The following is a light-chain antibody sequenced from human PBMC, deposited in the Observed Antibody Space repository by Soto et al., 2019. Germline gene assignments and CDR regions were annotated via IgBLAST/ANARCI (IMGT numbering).Light chain of an antibody. V-gene: IGKV3D-20*02. CDR2: GAS. CDR3: QQRSNWPIT. J-gene: IGKJ5*01. Sequence: IVLTQSPGTLSLSPGGIATLSCRASQSVSSSYLAWYQQKPGQAPRLLIYGASSRATGIPDRFSGSGSGTDFTLTISRLEPEDFAVYYCQQRSNWPITFGQGTRLEIK. CDR1: QSVSSSY.